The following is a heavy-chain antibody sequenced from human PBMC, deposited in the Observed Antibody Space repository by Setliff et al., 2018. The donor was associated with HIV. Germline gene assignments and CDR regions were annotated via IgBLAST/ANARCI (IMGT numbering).Heavy chain of an antibody. CDR3: ARFRGRGYIYGTFDS. Sequence: KPSETLSLTCAVSGYSISSGYYWGWIRQPPGKGLEWIGCIYTSGSTNYNPSLKSRVTISEDTSKNQFSLKLSSVTAADTAVYYCARFRGRGYIYGTFDSWGQGTLVTVSS. V-gene: IGHV4-38-2*01. D-gene: IGHD5-18*01. CDR1: GYSISSGYY. CDR2: IYTSGST. J-gene: IGHJ4*02.